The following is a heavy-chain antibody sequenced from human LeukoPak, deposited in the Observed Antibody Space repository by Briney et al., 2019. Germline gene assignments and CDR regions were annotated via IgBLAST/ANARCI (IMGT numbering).Heavy chain of an antibody. J-gene: IGHJ4*02. CDR2: IYTRGST. Sequence: SETLSLICTVSGGSINSYYWNWTRQPAGKGLEWIGHIYTRGSTKYNPSLKSRVTMSIDTSRNQFSLNLYSVTAADTAVYYCATNYTAVSAFDSWGQGTLVTVSS. V-gene: IGHV4-4*07. CDR3: ATNYTAVSAFDS. D-gene: IGHD3-3*01. CDR1: GGSINSYY.